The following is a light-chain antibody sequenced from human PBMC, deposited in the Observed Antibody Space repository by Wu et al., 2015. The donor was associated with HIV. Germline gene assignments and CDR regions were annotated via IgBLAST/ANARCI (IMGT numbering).Light chain of an antibody. CDR1: QSISSW. Sequence: DIQMTQSPSTLSASVGDRVTITCRASQSISSWLAWYQQKQGKAPKLLIYQASSLQSGVSSRFSGSGSGTEFTLTISSLQPDDFATYYCQQYKTYLGTFGQGTKVEIK. CDR3: QQYKTYLGT. CDR2: QAS. V-gene: IGKV1-5*03. J-gene: IGKJ1*01.